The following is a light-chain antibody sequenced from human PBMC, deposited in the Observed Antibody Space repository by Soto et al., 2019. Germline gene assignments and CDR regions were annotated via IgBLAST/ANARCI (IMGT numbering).Light chain of an antibody. CDR2: RND. V-gene: IGLV1-47*01. CDR1: SSNIGSNY. Sequence: QSVLTQPPSASGTPGQRVIISCSGSSSNIGSNYVRWYQQFPGTAPKLLIYRNDQRPSGVPDRFSGSKSGPSASLAISGLRSEDEADYYCAAWDASLTGHVFGSGTKLTVL. CDR3: AAWDASLTGHV. J-gene: IGLJ1*01.